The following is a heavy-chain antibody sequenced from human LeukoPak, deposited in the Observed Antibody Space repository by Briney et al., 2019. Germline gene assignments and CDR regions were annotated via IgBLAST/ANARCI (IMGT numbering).Heavy chain of an antibody. Sequence: GASVKVSCKASGYTFTSYGISWVRQAPGQGLEWMAWITAYNGNANYAQKFQGRVTMTTDTSTSTAYMELRSLRSDDTAVYHCARAPERLGWFDPWGQGTLVTVSS. CDR1: GYTFTSYG. J-gene: IGHJ5*02. CDR2: ITAYNGNA. CDR3: ARAPERLGWFDP. V-gene: IGHV1-18*01. D-gene: IGHD1-1*01.